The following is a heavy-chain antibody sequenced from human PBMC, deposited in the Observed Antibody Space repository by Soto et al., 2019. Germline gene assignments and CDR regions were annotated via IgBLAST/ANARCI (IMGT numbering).Heavy chain of an antibody. CDR3: ARVEQWLVHWFDP. CDR2: IIPIFGTA. D-gene: IGHD6-19*01. J-gene: IGHJ5*02. CDR1: GGTFSSYA. V-gene: IGHV1-69*13. Sequence: SVKVSCKASGGTFSSYAISWVRQAPGQGLEWMGGIIPIFGTANYAQKFQGRVTITADESTSTAYMELSSLRSEDTAVYYCARVEQWLVHWFDPWGQGTLVTVS.